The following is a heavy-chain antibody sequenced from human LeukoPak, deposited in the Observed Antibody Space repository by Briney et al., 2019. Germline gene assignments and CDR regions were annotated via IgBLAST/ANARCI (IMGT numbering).Heavy chain of an antibody. J-gene: IGHJ4*02. Sequence: GGSLRLSCAASGFTFSDYYMSWIRQAPGKGLEWVSYISSSGSTIYYADSVKGRFTISRDNAENSLYLQMNSLRAEDTAVYYCARDPYYGSGSYSDYWGQGTLVTVSS. CDR2: ISSSGSTI. V-gene: IGHV3-11*04. D-gene: IGHD3-10*01. CDR1: GFTFSDYY. CDR3: ARDPYYGSGSYSDY.